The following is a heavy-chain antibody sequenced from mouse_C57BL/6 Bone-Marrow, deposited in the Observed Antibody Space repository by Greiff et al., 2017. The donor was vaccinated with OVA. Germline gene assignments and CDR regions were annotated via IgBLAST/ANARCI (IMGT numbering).Heavy chain of an antibody. Sequence: DVMLVESGGGLVKPGGSLKLSCAASGFTFSDYGMHWVRQAPETGLEWVAYISSGSSTIYYADTVKGRFTISRDNAKNTLFLQMTRLRSYDTAMDYCARRGRYGSSSYYFDYWGQGTTLTVSS. CDR3: ARRGRYGSSSYYFDY. D-gene: IGHD1-1*01. CDR2: ISSGSSTI. J-gene: IGHJ2*01. CDR1: GFTFSDYG. V-gene: IGHV5-17*01.